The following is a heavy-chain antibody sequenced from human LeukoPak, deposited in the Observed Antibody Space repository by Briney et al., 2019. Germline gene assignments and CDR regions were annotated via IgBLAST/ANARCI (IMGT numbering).Heavy chain of an antibody. CDR1: GFTFSSYG. CDR3: ASFQTLSAGRLDY. D-gene: IGHD3-10*01. Sequence: PGGSLRLSCAASGFTFSSYGMHWVRQAPGKGLEWVAVISYDGSNKYYADSVKGRFTISRDNAKNSLYLQMNSLRAEDTAVYYCASFQTLSAGRLDYWGQGTLVTVSS. CDR2: ISYDGSNK. V-gene: IGHV3-30*03. J-gene: IGHJ4*02.